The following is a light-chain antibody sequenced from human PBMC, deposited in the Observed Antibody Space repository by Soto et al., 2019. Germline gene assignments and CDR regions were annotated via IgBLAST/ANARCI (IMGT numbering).Light chain of an antibody. V-gene: IGKV1-5*03. CDR2: KAS. CDR3: QQYSSSYT. CDR1: QSISSW. J-gene: IGKJ2*01. Sequence: DIQMTQSPSTLSASVGDRVTITCRASQSISSWLAWYQQKPGKAPKFLIYKASSLESGVPSRFSGSGSGTEFTLTSSIQQPDDVATYYCQQYSSSYTFGQETKLEIK.